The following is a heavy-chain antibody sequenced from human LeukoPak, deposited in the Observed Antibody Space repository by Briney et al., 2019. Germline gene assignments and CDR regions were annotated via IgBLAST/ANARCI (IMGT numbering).Heavy chain of an antibody. CDR1: GYSLSELT. CDR3: TTRRGSIAVAAYYFHS. V-gene: IGHV1-24*01. Sequence: ASVTVSCKVSGYSLSELTMHWVRQAPGKGLEWMGGFDPEEGDTIYAQKFQGRLTMTEDTSADTAYMELTSLRSEDTALYYCTTRRGSIAVAAYYFHSWGQGTLVTVST. J-gene: IGHJ4*02. CDR2: FDPEEGDT. D-gene: IGHD6-19*01.